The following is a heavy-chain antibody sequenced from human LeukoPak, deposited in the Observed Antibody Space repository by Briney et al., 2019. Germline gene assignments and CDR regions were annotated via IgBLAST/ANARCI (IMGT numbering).Heavy chain of an antibody. D-gene: IGHD2-2*01. J-gene: IGHJ4*02. Sequence: GGSLRLSCTVSGFIFSDFSMSWVRQAPGKGLEWVAKMSEDGNEIFYVDSVKGRFTISRDNTKKSLYLQFARPRGCGSARCNNFDYWGQGTLVTVSS. V-gene: IGHV3-7*01. CDR3: FDY. CDR1: GFIFSDFS. CDR2: MSEDGNEI.